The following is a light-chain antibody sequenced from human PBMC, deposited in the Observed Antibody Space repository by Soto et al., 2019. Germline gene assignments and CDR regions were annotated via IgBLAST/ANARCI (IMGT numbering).Light chain of an antibody. J-gene: IGKJ1*01. CDR3: QQSYSSPPT. CDR1: QSIGTN. V-gene: IGKV1-39*01. Sequence: DIQMTQSPSTLSASVGDRVTITCRASQSIGTNLNWYHQKPGKAPKLLIFAASSLQSGVPSRFSGSRSGPDFTLTISSLQPEDFATYYCQQSYSSPPTFGQGTKVDIK. CDR2: AAS.